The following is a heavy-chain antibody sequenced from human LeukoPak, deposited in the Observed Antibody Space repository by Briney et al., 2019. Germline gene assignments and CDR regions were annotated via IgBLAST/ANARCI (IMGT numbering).Heavy chain of an antibody. D-gene: IGHD6-19*01. CDR3: ARGGIAVAGIRRFDY. J-gene: IGHJ4*02. Sequence: PGGSLRLSCAASGFTFSSYWMHWVRQAPGKGLVWVSRNNSDGSSTSYADSVKGRFTISRDNAENTLYLQMNSLRAEDTAVYYCARGGIAVAGIRRFDYWGQGTLVTVSS. CDR1: GFTFSSYW. V-gene: IGHV3-74*01. CDR2: NNSDGSST.